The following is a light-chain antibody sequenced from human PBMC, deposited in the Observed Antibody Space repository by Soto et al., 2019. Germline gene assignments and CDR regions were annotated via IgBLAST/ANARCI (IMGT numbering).Light chain of an antibody. V-gene: IGKV1-5*03. Sequence: DIQMTQSPSTLPASVGDRVTITCRASQSLSTWLAWYQQKPGKARKLLIYEAYSLQSGVTSRFSGSGSGTEFTITITSLQPDDFATYYCHPYNRFPRTVGPGTQVDIK. CDR2: EAY. CDR3: HPYNRFPRT. J-gene: IGKJ3*01. CDR1: QSLSTW.